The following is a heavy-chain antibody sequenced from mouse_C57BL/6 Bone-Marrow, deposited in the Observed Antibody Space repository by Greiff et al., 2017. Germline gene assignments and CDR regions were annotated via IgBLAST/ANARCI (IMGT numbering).Heavy chain of an antibody. D-gene: IGHD2-3*01. CDR2: IDPEIGDT. CDR1: GFNIKDDY. V-gene: IGHV14-4*01. CDR3: SSFDGNYFDF. J-gene: IGHJ2*01. Sequence: VHVKQSGAELVRPGASVKLSCTASGFNIKDDYIHWVQQRPEQGLEWIGWIDPEIGDTEYASKFQGKATITSDTSSNTAYLQLSSLTSEDTAVYYCSSFDGNYFDFWGQGTPLTVAS.